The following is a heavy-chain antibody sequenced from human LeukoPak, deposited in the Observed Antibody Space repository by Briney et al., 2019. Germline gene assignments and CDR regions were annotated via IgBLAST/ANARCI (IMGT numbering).Heavy chain of an antibody. D-gene: IGHD5-24*01. V-gene: IGHV3-43*02. J-gene: IGHJ4*02. CDR1: GFTFDDYA. Sequence: PGGSLRLSCAASGFTFDDYAMHWVRQAPGKGLEWVSLISGYGGSTYYADSVKGRFTISRDNSKNSLYLQMNSLRTEDTALYYCAKEKGRRAAYYFDYWGQGTLVTVSS. CDR2: ISGYGGST. CDR3: AKEKGRRAAYYFDY.